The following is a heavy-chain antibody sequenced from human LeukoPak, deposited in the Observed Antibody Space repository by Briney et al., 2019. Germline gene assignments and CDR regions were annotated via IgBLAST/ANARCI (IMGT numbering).Heavy chain of an antibody. CDR1: GFTFSSYA. J-gene: IGHJ6*02. CDR3: ARDSVAAGRVEDYYGMDV. Sequence: GGSLRLSCAASGFTFSSYAMHWVRQAPGKGLEWVAVISYDGSNKYYADSVKGRFTIPRDNSKNTLYLQMNSLRAEDTAVYYCARDSVAAGRVEDYYGMDVWGQGTTVTVSS. CDR2: ISYDGSNK. D-gene: IGHD6-13*01. V-gene: IGHV3-30-3*01.